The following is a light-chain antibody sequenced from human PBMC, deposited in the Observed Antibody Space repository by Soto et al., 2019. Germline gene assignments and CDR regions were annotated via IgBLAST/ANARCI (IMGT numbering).Light chain of an antibody. CDR1: QTVSGNY. Sequence: EIVLTQSPGILSLSPGEIATLSCRASQTVSGNYLAWYQQKPGQSPRLRIYGSSDRATGIPDRFSGSGSGTDFTLTINRVEPEDFAVYYCQQYGSSPPYTFGQGTTLAI. CDR2: GSS. J-gene: IGKJ2*01. CDR3: QQYGSSPPYT. V-gene: IGKV3-20*01.